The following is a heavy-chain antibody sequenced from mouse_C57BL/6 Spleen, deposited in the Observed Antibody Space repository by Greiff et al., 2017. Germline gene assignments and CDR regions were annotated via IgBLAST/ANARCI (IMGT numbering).Heavy chain of an antibody. CDR3: ARGLYGPDWYFDV. J-gene: IGHJ1*01. V-gene: IGHV14-3*02. CDR2: IDPANGNT. D-gene: IGHD2-10*02. CDR1: GFNIKDTY. Sequence: EVQLQQSGAELVKPGASVKLSCTASGFNIKDTYMHWVKQRPEQGLEWIGRIDPANGNTKYDPKFQGKATITADTSSNTAYLQLSSLTSEDTAVYYCARGLYGPDWYFDVWGAGTTVTVSS.